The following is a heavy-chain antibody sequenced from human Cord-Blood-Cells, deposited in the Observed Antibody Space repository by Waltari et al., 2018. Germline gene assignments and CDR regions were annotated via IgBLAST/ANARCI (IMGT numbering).Heavy chain of an antibody. CDR1: GYTFTGYY. Sequence: QVQLVQSGAEVKKPGASVKVSCKASGYTFTGYYMHWVRQAPGQGLEWMGWINPNSGGTNSAQKFQGRVTMTRDTSISTAYMELSRLRSDDTAVYYCARVFSTDYDPIYFDYWGQGTLVTVSS. V-gene: IGHV1-2*02. J-gene: IGHJ4*02. D-gene: IGHD3-3*01. CDR2: INPNSGGT. CDR3: ARVFSTDYDPIYFDY.